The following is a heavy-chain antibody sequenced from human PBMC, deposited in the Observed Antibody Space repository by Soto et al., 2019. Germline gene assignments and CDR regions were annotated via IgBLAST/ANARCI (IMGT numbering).Heavy chain of an antibody. J-gene: IGHJ4*02. V-gene: IGHV1-3*01. D-gene: IGHD4-17*01. CDR2: INAGTLNT. CDR3: ARDDRYTTEDQFDF. Sequence: ASVKVSCKPSGYTFTNYVIHWVRQAPGQSPEWMGWINAGTLNTKYSQRFQGRVTFTTDTSASTVYMELSSLRSEDTAVYYCARDDRYTTEDQFDFWGQGTLVTVSS. CDR1: GYTFTNYV.